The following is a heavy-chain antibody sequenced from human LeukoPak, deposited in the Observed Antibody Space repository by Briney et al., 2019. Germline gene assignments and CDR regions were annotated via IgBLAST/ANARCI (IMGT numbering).Heavy chain of an antibody. D-gene: IGHD3-16*02. V-gene: IGHV4-34*01. CDR1: GGSLSGYY. CDR3: ARGHKGSGITFGGVIVPDY. J-gene: IGHJ4*02. Sequence: SDTLSLTCAVYGGSLSGYYGSWIRQPPGKGLEWIGEINHSGSTNYNPSLKSRVTISVDTSKNQFSLKLSSVTAADTAVYYCARGHKGSGITFGGVIVPDYWGQGTLVTVSS. CDR2: INHSGST.